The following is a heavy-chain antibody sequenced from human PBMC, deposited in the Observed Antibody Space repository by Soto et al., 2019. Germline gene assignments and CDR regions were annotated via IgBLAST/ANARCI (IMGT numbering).Heavy chain of an antibody. V-gene: IGHV4-39*01. Sequence: QLQLQESGPGLVKPSETLSLTCTVSGGSISSGPYSWGWIRQPPGEGLEWIATFHYGENTHSTPYLESRVTLSVDTSKNQFSLKVTSVTAADTALYYCARQGGYCSSTNCYGYYAMDVWGQGTMVTVSS. CDR1: GGSISSGPYS. J-gene: IGHJ6*02. CDR3: ARQGGYCSSTNCYGYYAMDV. D-gene: IGHD2-2*01. CDR2: FHYGENT.